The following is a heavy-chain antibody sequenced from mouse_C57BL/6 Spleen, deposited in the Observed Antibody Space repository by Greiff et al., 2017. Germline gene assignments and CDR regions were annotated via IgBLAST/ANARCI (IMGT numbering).Heavy chain of an antibody. J-gene: IGHJ3*02. V-gene: IGHV1-81*01. CDR3: ARRGDGSSPE. CDR2: IYPRSGNT. CDR1: GYTFTSYG. D-gene: IGHD1-1*01. Sequence: VMLVESGAELARPGASVKLSCKASGYTFTSYGISWVKQRTGQGLEWIGEIYPRSGNTYYNEKFKGKATLTADKSSSTAYMELRSLTSEDSAVYFCARRGDGSSPEWGQGTLVTVSA.